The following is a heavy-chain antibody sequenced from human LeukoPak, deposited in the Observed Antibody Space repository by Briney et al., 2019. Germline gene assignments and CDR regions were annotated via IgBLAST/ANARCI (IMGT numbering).Heavy chain of an antibody. J-gene: IGHJ6*02. V-gene: IGHV5-51*01. CDR2: IYPGDSDT. CDR3: ARLIAAPTTDGPHSYYYYGMDV. D-gene: IGHD6-13*01. CDR1: GYSFTSYW. Sequence: GESLKISCKGSGYSFTSYWIGWVRQMPGKGLEWMGIIYPGDSDTRYSPSFQGQVTISADKSISTAYLQWSSLKASDTAMYYCARLIAAPTTDGPHSYYYYGMDVWGQGTTVTVSS.